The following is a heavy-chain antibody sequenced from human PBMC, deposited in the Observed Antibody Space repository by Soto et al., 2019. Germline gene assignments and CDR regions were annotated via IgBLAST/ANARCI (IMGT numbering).Heavy chain of an antibody. CDR3: EREVVNVNDSFDI. CDR2: IFYRGST. V-gene: IGHV4-59*12. J-gene: IGHJ3*02. D-gene: IGHD2-15*01. CDR1: GGSINSYY. Sequence: PSETLSLTCTVSGGSINSYYWSWIRQPPGKRLEWIGYIFYRGSTNYNPSFKSRVTISVDSSKNQFSLKLSSVTAGDTDVDDGEREVVNVNDSFDISCRGTMDTVSS.